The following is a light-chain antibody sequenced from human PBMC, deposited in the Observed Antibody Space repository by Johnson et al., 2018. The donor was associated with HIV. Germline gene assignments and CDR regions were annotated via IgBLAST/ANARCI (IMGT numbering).Light chain of an antibody. CDR3: GTWDPSLGAQYV. CDR1: SSNIGTNY. Sequence: QPVLTQPPSVSAAPGQNVNISCSGGSSNIGTNYVSSHHQLPGTAPKLLFYDNNKRPSGIPDRFSGSKSGTSATLGITGLQTGDEADYYCGTWDPSLGAQYVFGSGTKVTVL. CDR2: DNN. V-gene: IGLV1-51*01. J-gene: IGLJ1*01.